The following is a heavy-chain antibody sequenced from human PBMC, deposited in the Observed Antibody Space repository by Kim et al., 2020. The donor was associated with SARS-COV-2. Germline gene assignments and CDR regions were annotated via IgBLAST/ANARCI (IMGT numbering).Heavy chain of an antibody. J-gene: IGHJ3*02. D-gene: IGHD3-10*01. CDR1: GFTFSSYA. CDR3: ANSRGVRGVDDAFDI. Sequence: GGSLRLSCAASGFTFSSYAMSWVRQAPGKGLEWVSVIYSGGSSTYYADSVKGRFTISRDNSKNTLYLQMNSLRAEDTAVYYCANSRGVRGVDDAFDIWGQGTMVTVSS. V-gene: IGHV3-23*03. CDR2: IYSGGSST.